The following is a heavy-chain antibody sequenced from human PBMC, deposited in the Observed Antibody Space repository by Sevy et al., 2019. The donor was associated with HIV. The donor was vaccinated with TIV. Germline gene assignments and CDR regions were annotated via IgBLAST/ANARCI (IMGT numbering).Heavy chain of an antibody. CDR3: ATHAGIAAAGRVFDY. Sequence: GGSLRLSCAASGFTFSKYSMSWVRQPPGKGLEWVGRTRNKADSYTTEYAASVKGRFTISRDDSKNSLYLQMNSLKTEDTAVYYCATHAGIAAAGRVFDYWGQGSLVTVSS. CDR1: GFTFSKYS. D-gene: IGHD6-13*01. CDR2: TRNKADSYTT. V-gene: IGHV3-72*01. J-gene: IGHJ4*02.